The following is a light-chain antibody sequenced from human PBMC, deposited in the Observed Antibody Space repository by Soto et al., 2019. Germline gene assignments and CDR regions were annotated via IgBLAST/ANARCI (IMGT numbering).Light chain of an antibody. CDR1: QSVSSSF. CDR2: GAS. V-gene: IGKV3-20*01. CDR3: QQYGNSPLT. J-gene: IGKJ4*01. Sequence: EIVLTQSPGTLSLSPGERATLSCRASQSVSSSFLAWYQQKPGQAPRLLIYGASSRATGIPDRFSGSWSGTDFSLTISRLEPEDVAVYYCQQYGNSPLTFGGGTKVEIK.